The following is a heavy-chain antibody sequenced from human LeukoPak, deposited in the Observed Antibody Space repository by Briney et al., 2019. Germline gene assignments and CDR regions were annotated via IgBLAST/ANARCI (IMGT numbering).Heavy chain of an antibody. CDR3: ARDGTAYGSGSYYGANY. D-gene: IGHD3-10*01. V-gene: IGHV1-2*02. J-gene: IGHJ4*02. CDR2: INPNSGGT. Sequence: ASVKVSCKASGYTFTAYYMHWVRQAPGQGLEWMGWINPNSGGTNYAQNFQGRVTMTRDTSISTAYMELRSLRSDDTAVYYCARDGTAYGSGSYYGANYWGQGTQVTVSS. CDR1: GYTFTAYY.